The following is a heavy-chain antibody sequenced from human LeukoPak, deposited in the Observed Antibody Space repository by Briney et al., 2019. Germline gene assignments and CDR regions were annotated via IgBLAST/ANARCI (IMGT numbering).Heavy chain of an antibody. CDR2: IYYSEST. CDR3: ARVSDLPHYDY. CDR1: GGSISRYY. J-gene: IGHJ4*02. V-gene: IGHV4-59*01. Sequence: PSETLSLTCTVSGGSISRYYWSWIRHPPGKGLEWIGYIYYSESTNYNPSLKSRVTILVDTSKIQFSLKLSSVTAADTAVYYCARVSDLPHYDYWGQGTLVTVSS.